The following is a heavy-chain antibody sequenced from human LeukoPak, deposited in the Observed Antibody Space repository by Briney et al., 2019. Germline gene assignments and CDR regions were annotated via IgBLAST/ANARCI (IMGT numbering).Heavy chain of an antibody. D-gene: IGHD3-3*01. V-gene: IGHV4-59*11. J-gene: IGHJ3*02. CDR1: GGSISSHY. Sequence: SETLSLTCTVSGGSISSHYWSWIGQPPGKGLEWIGYIYYSGSTNYNPSLKSRVTISVDTSKNQVSLKLSSVTAADTAVYYCARLAIFGVVTLDAFDIWGQGTMVTVSS. CDR2: IYYSGST. CDR3: ARLAIFGVVTLDAFDI.